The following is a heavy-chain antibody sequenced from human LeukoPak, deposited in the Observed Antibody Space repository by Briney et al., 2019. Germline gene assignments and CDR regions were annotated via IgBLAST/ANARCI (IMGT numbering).Heavy chain of an antibody. V-gene: IGHV3-21*01. D-gene: IGHD3-22*01. CDR2: ISSRSNYI. CDR1: EFTFSSFA. J-gene: IGHJ3*02. CDR3: ARDRAVYSDSRGYYPDAFDI. Sequence: GGSLRLSCAASEFTFSSFAMSWVRQAPGKGLEWVSSISSRSNYIYLADSLKGRFTISRDNAKNSLYLQMNSLRAEDTAMYYCARDRAVYSDSRGYYPDAFDIWGQGTMVTVSS.